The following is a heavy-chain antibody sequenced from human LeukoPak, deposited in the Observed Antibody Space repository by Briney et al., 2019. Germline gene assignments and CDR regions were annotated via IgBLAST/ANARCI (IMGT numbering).Heavy chain of an antibody. CDR1: GYTFTGYY. Sequence: ASVKVSCKASGYTFTGYYMHWMRQAPGQGLEWMGWINPNSGGTNYAQKFQGRVTMTRDTSISTAYMELSRLRSDDTAVYYCARVPPTPYDNYYFDYWGQGTLVTVSS. CDR2: INPNSGGT. J-gene: IGHJ4*02. CDR3: ARVPPTPYDNYYFDY. V-gene: IGHV1-2*02. D-gene: IGHD3-22*01.